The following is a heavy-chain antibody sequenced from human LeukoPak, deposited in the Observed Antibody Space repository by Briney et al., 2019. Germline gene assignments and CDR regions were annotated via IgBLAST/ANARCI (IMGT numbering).Heavy chain of an antibody. CDR3: ARDYDGSGSYYN. J-gene: IGHJ4*02. CDR1: GGSISSSNW. CDR2: IYHSGST. V-gene: IGHV4-4*02. D-gene: IGHD3-10*01. Sequence: PSETLSLTCAVSGGSISSSNWWSWVRQPPGKGLEWIGEIYHSGSTNYNPSLKSRVTISADKSKNQFSLKLSSVTAADTAVYYCARDYDGSGSYYNWGQGTLVTVSS.